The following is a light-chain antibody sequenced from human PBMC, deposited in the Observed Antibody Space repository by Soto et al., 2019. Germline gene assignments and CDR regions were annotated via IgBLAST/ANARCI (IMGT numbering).Light chain of an antibody. CDR2: DTS. J-gene: IGKJ3*01. CDR3: QQRSNWPPRFT. CDR1: QSVSSY. V-gene: IGKV3-11*01. Sequence: EIVLTQSPATLSLSPGERATLSCRASQSVSSYLAWYQQKPGQAPRLLISDTSNRATGIPDRFSGSGSGTDFTLTISSLEPEDFAVYYCQQRSNWPPRFTFGPGTKVDIK.